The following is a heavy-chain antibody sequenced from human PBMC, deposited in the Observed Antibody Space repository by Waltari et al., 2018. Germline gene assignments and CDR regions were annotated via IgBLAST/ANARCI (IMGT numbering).Heavy chain of an antibody. CDR2: TYYSGST. D-gene: IGHD6-13*01. CDR1: GGSISSYY. Sequence: QVQLQESGPGLVKPSETLSLTCTVSGGSISSYYWSWIRQPPGKGLEWIGYTYYSGSTNYNPSLKSRVTISVDTSKNQFSLKLSSVTAADTAVYYCASSSWYLAFDIWGQGTMVTVSS. CDR3: ASSSWYLAFDI. V-gene: IGHV4-59*01. J-gene: IGHJ3*02.